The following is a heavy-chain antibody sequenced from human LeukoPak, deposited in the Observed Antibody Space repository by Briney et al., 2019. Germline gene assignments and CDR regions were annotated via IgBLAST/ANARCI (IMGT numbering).Heavy chain of an antibody. Sequence: PSETLSLTCAVYGGSFSGYYWSWIRQPPGKGLEWIGEINHSGSTNYNPSLKSRVTISVDTSKNQFSLKLSSVTAADTAVYYCARGGFVYSSGWYFPSLYYFDYWGRGTLVTVSS. D-gene: IGHD6-19*01. V-gene: IGHV4-34*01. CDR1: GGSFSGYY. J-gene: IGHJ4*02. CDR2: INHSGST. CDR3: ARGGFVYSSGWYFPSLYYFDY.